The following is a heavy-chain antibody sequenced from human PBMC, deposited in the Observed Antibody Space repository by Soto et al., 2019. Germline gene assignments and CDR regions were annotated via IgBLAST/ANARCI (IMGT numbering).Heavy chain of an antibody. V-gene: IGHV3-30*03. CDR3: AXXXXXXXXXXXXXXXXY. CDR1: GFTXXSYG. J-gene: IGHJ4*02. CDR2: ISYDGSNK. Sequence: QVQLVESGGGVVQPGRSLRLSCAASGFTXXSYGMHWVRQAPGKGLEWVAVISYDGSNKYYADSVKGRFTISRDNSKNTLYLQMNSLRAEDTAVYYCAXXXXXXXXXXXXXXXXYWGQGTLVTVSS.